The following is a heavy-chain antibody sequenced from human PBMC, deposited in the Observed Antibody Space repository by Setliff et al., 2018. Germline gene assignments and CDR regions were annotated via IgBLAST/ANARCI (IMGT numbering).Heavy chain of an antibody. CDR2: IHTGGGSA. V-gene: IGHV1-46*01. Sequence: ASVKVSCKASGYTFTNYGINWVRQAPGQGLEWMGIIHTGGGSASYAQKFQGRVTMTSDTSTSTVYLEVNSVTSDDTAIYYCARGGMAAAGKKGVFEHWGQGTLVTVSS. J-gene: IGHJ4*02. CDR3: ARGGMAAAGKKGVFEH. D-gene: IGHD6-13*01. CDR1: GYTFTNYG.